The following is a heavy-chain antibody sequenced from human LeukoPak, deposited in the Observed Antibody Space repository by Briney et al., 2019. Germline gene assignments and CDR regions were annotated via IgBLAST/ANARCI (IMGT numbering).Heavy chain of an antibody. V-gene: IGHV3-74*01. CDR1: GFTFSSYW. CDR2: IDSDGSST. CDR3: EREYRYGDYQRDAFDI. J-gene: IGHJ3*02. Sequence: GGSLRLSCAASGFTFSSYWMYWVRQAPGKGLVWVSRIDSDGSSTGYADSVKGRFTISRDNAKNTLYLQMTSLRAEDTAVYYCEREYRYGDYQRDAFDIWGQGTMVTVSS. D-gene: IGHD4-17*01.